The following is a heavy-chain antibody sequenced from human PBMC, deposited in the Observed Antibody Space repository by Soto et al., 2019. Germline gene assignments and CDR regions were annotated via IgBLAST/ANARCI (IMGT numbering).Heavy chain of an antibody. Sequence: SLRLSCAASGFTFSSYSMNWVRQAPGKGLEWVSSISSSSYIYYADSVKGRFTISGDNAKNSLYLQMNSLRAEDTAVYYCARDSQYYYGSGSYYNEYYYGMDVWGQGTTVTVSS. D-gene: IGHD3-10*01. CDR1: GFTFSSYS. J-gene: IGHJ6*02. CDR2: ISSSSYI. V-gene: IGHV3-21*01. CDR3: ARDSQYYYGSGSYYNEYYYGMDV.